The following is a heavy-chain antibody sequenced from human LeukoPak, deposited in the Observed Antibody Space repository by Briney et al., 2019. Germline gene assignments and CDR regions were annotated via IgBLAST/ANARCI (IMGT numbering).Heavy chain of an antibody. V-gene: IGHV1-46*01. Sequence: ASVKVSCKASGYTFTSYYMHWVRQAPGQGLEWMGIINPSGGSTSYAQKFQGRVTMTGDTSTSTVYMELSSLRSEDTAVYYCARVRGSIAARLYFDYWGQGTLVTVSS. D-gene: IGHD6-6*01. CDR1: GYTFTSYY. J-gene: IGHJ4*02. CDR3: ARVRGSIAARLYFDY. CDR2: INPSGGST.